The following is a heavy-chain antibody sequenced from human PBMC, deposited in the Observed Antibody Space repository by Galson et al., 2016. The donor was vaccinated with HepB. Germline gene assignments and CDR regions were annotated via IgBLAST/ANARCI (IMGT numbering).Heavy chain of an antibody. J-gene: IGHJ4*02. CDR1: GYTFIIYY. V-gene: IGHV1-46*01. CDR2: VNPIAGTT. Sequence: SVKVSCKASGYTFIIYYIHWVRQAPGQGLEWMGIVNPIAGTTTYEQRFQGRLTLTRDTSTSTVYMDLSSLTSEDTAVYYCTRERGSHGFDYWGQGTPVTVSS. D-gene: IGHD3-16*01. CDR3: TRERGSHGFDY.